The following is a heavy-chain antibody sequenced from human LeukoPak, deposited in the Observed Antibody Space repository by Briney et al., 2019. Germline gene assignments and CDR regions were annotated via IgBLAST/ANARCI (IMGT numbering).Heavy chain of an antibody. CDR2: ISWNSGSI. J-gene: IGHJ3*02. Sequence: PGGSLRLSCAASGFTFDDYAMHWVRQAPGKGLEWVSGISWNSGSIGYADSVKGRFTISRDNAKNSLYLQMNSLRAEDMALYYCAKDEYSSGWYSRGAFDIWGQGTMVTVSS. V-gene: IGHV3-9*03. D-gene: IGHD6-19*01. CDR1: GFTFDDYA. CDR3: AKDEYSSGWYSRGAFDI.